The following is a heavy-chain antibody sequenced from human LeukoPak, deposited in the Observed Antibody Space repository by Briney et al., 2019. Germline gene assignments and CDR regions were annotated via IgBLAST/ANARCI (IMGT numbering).Heavy chain of an antibody. CDR2: INHSGST. Sequence: PSETLSLTCAVHGGSFSGYYCSWIRQPPGKGLEWIGEINHSGSTNYNPSLKSRVTISVDSSKNQFSLKLSSVTAADTAVYYCARGGYYGDYLFDYWGQGTLVTVSS. V-gene: IGHV4-34*01. J-gene: IGHJ4*02. D-gene: IGHD4-17*01. CDR3: ARGGYYGDYLFDY. CDR1: GGSFSGYY.